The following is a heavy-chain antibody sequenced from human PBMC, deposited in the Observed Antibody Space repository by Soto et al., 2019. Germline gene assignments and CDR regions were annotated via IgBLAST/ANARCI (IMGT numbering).Heavy chain of an antibody. Sequence: EVQLLESGEGLVQPGGSLRLSCAASGFTFSSYAMRWVRQAPVKGLEWVSGISGSGGSTYYADSVKGRFTISRDNSKNTLYLQMKSLRAEDTAVYYCARRCSGSYYDYWGQGTLVNASS. J-gene: IGHJ4*02. D-gene: IGHD1-26*01. CDR2: ISGSGGST. CDR3: ARRCSGSYYDY. CDR1: GFTFSSYA. V-gene: IGHV3-23*01.